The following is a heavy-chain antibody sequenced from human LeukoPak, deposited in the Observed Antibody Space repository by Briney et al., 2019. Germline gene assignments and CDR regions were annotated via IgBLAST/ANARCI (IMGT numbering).Heavy chain of an antibody. D-gene: IGHD5-18*01. CDR2: ISSNGGST. V-gene: IGHV3-64D*06. CDR3: VRGGYRSDY. Sequence: GGSLRLSCAASGNYWMHWVRQAPGKGLEYVSAISSNGGSTYYADSVKGRFTISRDNSKNTLYLQMSSLRAEDTAVYYCVRGGYRSDYWGQGTLVTVSS. J-gene: IGHJ4*02. CDR1: GNYW.